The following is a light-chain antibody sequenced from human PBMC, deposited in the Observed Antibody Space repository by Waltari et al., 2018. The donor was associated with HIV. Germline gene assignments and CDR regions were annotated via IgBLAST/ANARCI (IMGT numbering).Light chain of an antibody. J-gene: IGKJ1*01. CDR3: QQYNNWPPWT. CDR2: DAV. CDR1: QNISSD. V-gene: IGKV3D-15*01. Sequence: IVMTQSPATLSALQGERVTLSCRASQNISSDLAWLQQRPGQAPRLVIYDAVTRPTGIPARISGRGSETDFTLTISSLQSEDVAVYFCQQYNNWPPWTFGQGTNVEMK.